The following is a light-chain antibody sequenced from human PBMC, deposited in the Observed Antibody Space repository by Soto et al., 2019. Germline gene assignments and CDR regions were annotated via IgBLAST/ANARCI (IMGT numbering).Light chain of an antibody. CDR2: DVT. CDR3: SSFTSSSTYV. J-gene: IGLJ1*01. Sequence: QSALTQPASVSGSPGQSITISCTGTSSAVGAYKFVSWYQHHPGKAPKLIIYDVTTRPSGVSNRFSGSKSGDTASLTISGLQSEDEADYYCSSFTSSSTYVFGTGTKVTVL. V-gene: IGLV2-14*03. CDR1: SSAVGAYKF.